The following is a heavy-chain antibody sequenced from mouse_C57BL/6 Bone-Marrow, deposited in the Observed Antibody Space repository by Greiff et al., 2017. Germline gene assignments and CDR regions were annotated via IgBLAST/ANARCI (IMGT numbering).Heavy chain of an antibody. V-gene: IGHV1-81*01. Sequence: VQLVESGAELARPGASVKLSCKASGYTFTSYGISWVKQRPGQGLEWIGEIYPRSGNTYYNEKFKGKDTLTADKSSSTAYMELRSLTSEDSAGYFCTRRELPAWFAYWGQGTLVTVSA. D-gene: IGHD5-5*01. CDR2: IYPRSGNT. CDR3: TRRELPAWFAY. CDR1: GYTFTSYG. J-gene: IGHJ3*01.